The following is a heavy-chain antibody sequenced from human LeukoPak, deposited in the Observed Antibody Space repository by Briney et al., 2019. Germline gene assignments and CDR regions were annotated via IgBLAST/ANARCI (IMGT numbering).Heavy chain of an antibody. CDR1: GYTFTSYD. Sequence: ASVKVSCKASGYTFTSYDINWVRQATGQGLEWMGWMNPNSGNTGYAQKFQGRVTMTRNTSISTAYMELSSLRSEDTAVYYCARSYPGLLWFGEHRGEENWFDPWGQGTLVTVSS. D-gene: IGHD3-10*01. CDR3: ARSYPGLLWFGEHRGEENWFDP. CDR2: MNPNSGNT. V-gene: IGHV1-8*01. J-gene: IGHJ5*02.